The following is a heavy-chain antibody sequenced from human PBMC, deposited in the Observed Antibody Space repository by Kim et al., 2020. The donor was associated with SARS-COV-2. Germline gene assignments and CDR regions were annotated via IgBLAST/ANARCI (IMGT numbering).Heavy chain of an antibody. Sequence: GGSLRLSCAASGFTFSGHWMSWVRQAPGKGLEWVANINQNGREQNYVGSMNDRFTISRDYTKNSLYLQMNSLRGDDAELYYCGSDVGVFIGLYGFCPWG. CDR1: GFTFSGHW. CDR3: GSDVGVFIGLYGFCP. D-gene: IGHD6-19*01. J-gene: IGHJ5*02. V-gene: IGHV3-7*01. CDR2: INQNGREQ.